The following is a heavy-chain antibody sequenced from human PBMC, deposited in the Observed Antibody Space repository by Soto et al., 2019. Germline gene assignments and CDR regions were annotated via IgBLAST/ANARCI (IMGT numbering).Heavy chain of an antibody. V-gene: IGHV3-43D*04. CDR2: ISWDGGST. CDR3: AKGAHFWSGSRLYYYYYGMDV. Sequence: GGSLRLSCAASGFTFDDYAMHWVRQAPGKGLEWVSLISWDGGSTYYADSVEGRFTISRDNSKNSLYLQMNSLRAEDTALYYCAKGAHFWSGSRLYYYYYGMDVWGQGTTVTVSS. D-gene: IGHD3-3*02. CDR1: GFTFDDYA. J-gene: IGHJ6*02.